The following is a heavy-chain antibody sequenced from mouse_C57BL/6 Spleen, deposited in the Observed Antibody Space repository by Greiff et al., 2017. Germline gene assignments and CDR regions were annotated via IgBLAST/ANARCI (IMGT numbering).Heavy chain of an antibody. J-gene: IGHJ2*01. CDR2: INPNNGGT. V-gene: IGHV1-26*01. CDR1: GYTFTDYY. D-gene: IGHD2-3*01. Sequence: VQLQQSGPELVKPGASVKISCKASGYTFTDYYMNWVKQSHGKSLEWIGDINPNNGGTSYNQKFKGKATLTVDKSSSTAYMELRSLTSEDSAVYYWARGYYDGYYWGQGTTLTVSS. CDR3: ARGYYDGYY.